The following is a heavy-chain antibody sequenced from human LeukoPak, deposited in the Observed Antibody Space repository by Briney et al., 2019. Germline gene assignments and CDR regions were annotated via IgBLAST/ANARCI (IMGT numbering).Heavy chain of an antibody. CDR3: ARDSYDSSGYYYYYYGMDV. CDR1: GFTFSSYS. CDR2: ISSSSSYI. Sequence: PGGSLRLSCAASGFTFSSYSMNWVRQAPGKGLEWVSSISSSSSYIYYADSVKGRFTISRDNAKNSLYLQMNTLRAEDTAVYYCARDSYDSSGYYYYYYGMDVWGQGTTVTVSS. D-gene: IGHD3-22*01. V-gene: IGHV3-21*01. J-gene: IGHJ6*02.